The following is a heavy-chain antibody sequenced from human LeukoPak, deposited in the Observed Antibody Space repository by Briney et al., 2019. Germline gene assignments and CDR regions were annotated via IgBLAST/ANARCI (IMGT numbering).Heavy chain of an antibody. CDR1: GGSFSGYY. D-gene: IGHD3-3*01. CDR2: INHSGST. CDR3: ARVLRFLEWLSYNWFDP. V-gene: IGHV4-34*01. J-gene: IGHJ5*02. Sequence: SETLSLTCAVYGGSFSGYYWSWIRQPPGKGLEWIGEINHSGSTNYNPSLKSRVTISVDTSKNQSSLKLSSVTAADTAVYYCARVLRFLEWLSYNWFDPWGQGTLVTVSS.